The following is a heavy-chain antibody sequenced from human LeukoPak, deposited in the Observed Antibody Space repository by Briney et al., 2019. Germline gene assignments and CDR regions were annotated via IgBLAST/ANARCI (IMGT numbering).Heavy chain of an antibody. V-gene: IGHV3-30*02. CDR1: GFTFSKYG. CDR3: AKVGYSYGEVFDY. Sequence: GGSLRLSCAASGFTFSKYGMHWVRQAPGKGLEWVAVIWFDGINTNHADSVKGRFTVSRDNSKNTLFLQMNSLRAEDTALYYCAKVGYSYGEVFDYWGQGTLVTVSS. CDR2: IWFDGINT. J-gene: IGHJ4*02. D-gene: IGHD5-18*01.